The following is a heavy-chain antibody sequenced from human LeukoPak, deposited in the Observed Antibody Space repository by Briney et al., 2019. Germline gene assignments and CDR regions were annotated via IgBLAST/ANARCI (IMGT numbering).Heavy chain of an antibody. J-gene: IGHJ5*02. CDR2: ISGSGGST. CDR1: GFTFSSYA. CDR3: AKEDYDFWSGYLLWFDP. Sequence: GGSLRLSCAASGFTFSSYAMSWVRQAPGKGLECVSAISGSGGSTYYADSVKGRFTISRDNSKNTLYLQMNSLRAGDTAVYYCAKEDYDFWSGYLLWFDPWGPGNPGHRLL. D-gene: IGHD3-3*01. V-gene: IGHV3-23*01.